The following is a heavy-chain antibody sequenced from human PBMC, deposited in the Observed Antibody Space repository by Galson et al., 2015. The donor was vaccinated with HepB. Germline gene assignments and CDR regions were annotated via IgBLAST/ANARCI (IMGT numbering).Heavy chain of an antibody. Sequence: SLRLSCAASGFTFSSYTMNWVRQAPGKGLEWISYISTTSDNKFSADSVKGRFIISRDNAKNLLYLQMDNLRPEDTAVYYCVKEGAWFGGDWFDPWGQGALVTVS. CDR3: VKEGAWFGGDWFDP. J-gene: IGHJ5*02. CDR1: GFTFSSYT. D-gene: IGHD3-16*01. V-gene: IGHV3-48*01. CDR2: ISTTSDNK.